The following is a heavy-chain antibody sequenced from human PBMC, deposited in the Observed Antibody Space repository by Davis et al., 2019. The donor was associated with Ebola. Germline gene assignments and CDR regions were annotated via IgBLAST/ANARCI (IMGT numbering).Heavy chain of an antibody. J-gene: IGHJ4*02. Sequence: ESLKISCAASGFTFSSYWMHWVRQPPGKGLEWIGYIYYSGSTNYNPSLKSRVTISVDTSKNQFSLKLSSVTAADTAVYYCARRLGYGDYCFDYWGQGSLVTVSS. CDR3: ARRLGYGDYCFDY. V-gene: IGHV4-59*12. CDR1: GFTFSSYW. D-gene: IGHD4-17*01. CDR2: IYYSGST.